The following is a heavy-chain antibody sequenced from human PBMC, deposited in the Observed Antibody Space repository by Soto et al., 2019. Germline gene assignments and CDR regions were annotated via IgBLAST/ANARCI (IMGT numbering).Heavy chain of an antibody. J-gene: IGHJ4*02. CDR3: VGGQGWLGIY. D-gene: IGHD6-19*01. V-gene: IGHV3-74*03. Sequence: PGGSLRLSCAASGLTFSDLWMQWVRQTPGKGLEWVSLINGDGSDTTYADSVKGRFTISRDNAKNTLHLQMNSLRDEDTAVYSCVGGQGWLGIYWGQGSLV. CDR2: INGDGSDT. CDR1: GLTFSDLW.